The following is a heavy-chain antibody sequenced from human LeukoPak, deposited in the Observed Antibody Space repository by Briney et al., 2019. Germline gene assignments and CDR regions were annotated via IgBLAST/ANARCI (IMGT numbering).Heavy chain of an antibody. CDR2: INPNSGNT. CDR1: GYTFTGYY. V-gene: IGHV1-8*02. Sequence: ASVKVSCKASGYTFTGYYIHWVRQAPGQGLEWMGWINPNSGNTGYAQKFQGRVTMTRNTSISTAYMELSSLRSEDTAVYYCARAPGAFTRPQDYWGQGTLVTVSS. CDR3: ARAPGAFTRPQDY. D-gene: IGHD3-3*01. J-gene: IGHJ4*02.